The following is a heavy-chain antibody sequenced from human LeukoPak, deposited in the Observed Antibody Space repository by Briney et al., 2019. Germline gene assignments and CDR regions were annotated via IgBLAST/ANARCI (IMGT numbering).Heavy chain of an antibody. CDR1: GFTFSSYW. V-gene: IGHV3-74*01. Sequence: GGSLRLSCAASGFTFSSYWMHWVRHAPGKGLVWVSRINSDGSSTNYADSVKGRFTISRDNSKNTLYLQMNSLRAEDTAVYYCAKQLLRNWGHDYWGQGTLVTVSS. CDR2: INSDGSST. D-gene: IGHD7-27*01. CDR3: AKQLLRNWGHDY. J-gene: IGHJ4*02.